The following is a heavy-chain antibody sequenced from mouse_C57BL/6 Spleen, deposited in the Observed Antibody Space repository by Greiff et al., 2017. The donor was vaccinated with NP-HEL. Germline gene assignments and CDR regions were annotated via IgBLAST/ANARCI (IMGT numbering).Heavy chain of an antibody. D-gene: IGHD1-1*01. J-gene: IGHJ2*01. CDR3: TTPPFYGSSYDFDY. CDR2: IDPEGGDT. V-gene: IGHV14-1*01. CDR1: GFNIKDYY. Sequence: VQLQQSGAELVRPGASVKLSCTASGFNIKDYYMHWVKQRPEQGLEWIGRIDPEGGDTEYAPKFQGKATMTADTSSNTAYLQLSSLTSEDTAVYYCTTPPFYGSSYDFDYWGQGTTLTVSS.